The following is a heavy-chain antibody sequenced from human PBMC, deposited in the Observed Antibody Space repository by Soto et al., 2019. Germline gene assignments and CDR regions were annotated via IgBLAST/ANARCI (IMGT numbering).Heavy chain of an antibody. V-gene: IGHV1-3*01. CDR1: GYTFTSYA. CDR3: ARGSGYYYWDDY. CDR2: INAGNGNT. Sequence: ASVKVSCKASGYTFTSYAMHWVRQAPGQRLEWMGWINAGNGNTKYSQKFQGRVTITRDTSASTDYMELSSLRFEDTAVYYCARGSGYYYWDDYWGQGALVTVPQ. D-gene: IGHD3-22*01. J-gene: IGHJ4*02.